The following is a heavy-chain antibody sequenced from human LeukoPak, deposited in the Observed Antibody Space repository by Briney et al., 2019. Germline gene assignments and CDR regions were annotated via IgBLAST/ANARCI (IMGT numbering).Heavy chain of an antibody. J-gene: IGHJ1*01. D-gene: IGHD3-22*01. Sequence: GGSLRLSCAASGFTFSSFAMSWVRQAPGKGLEWVSGITGSGGSTNYADSVRGRFTISRDNSKNTLYLQMNSLRAEDTAVYYCAKDYYDSSGFVVQHWGQGTLVTVSS. V-gene: IGHV3-23*01. CDR1: GFTFSSFA. CDR2: ITGSGGST. CDR3: AKDYYDSSGFVVQH.